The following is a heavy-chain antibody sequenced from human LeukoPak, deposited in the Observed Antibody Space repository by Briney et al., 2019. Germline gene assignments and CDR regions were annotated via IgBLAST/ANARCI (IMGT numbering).Heavy chain of an antibody. D-gene: IGHD3-10*02. J-gene: IGHJ3*02. Sequence: PSETLSLTCAVYGGSFSGYYWSWIRQPPGKGLEWIGEINHSGSTNYNPSLKSRVTISVDTSKNQFSLKLSSVTAADTAVYYCARGPRSYVRAFDIWGQGTMVTVSS. CDR1: GGSFSGYY. CDR3: ARGPRSYVRAFDI. V-gene: IGHV4-34*01. CDR2: INHSGST.